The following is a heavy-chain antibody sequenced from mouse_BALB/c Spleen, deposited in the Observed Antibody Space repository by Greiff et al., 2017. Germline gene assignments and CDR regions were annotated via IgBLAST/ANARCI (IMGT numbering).Heavy chain of an antibody. CDR2: ISSGGSYT. D-gene: IGHD3-3*01. CDR3: AKLGSFYYAMDY. V-gene: IGHV5-9-4*01. J-gene: IGHJ4*01. Sequence: DVKLVESGGGLVKPGGSLKLSCAASGFTFSSYAMSWVRQSPEKRLEWVAEISSGGSYTYYPDTVTGRFTISRDNAKNTLYLEMSSLRSEDTAMYYCAKLGSFYYAMDYWGQGTSVTVSS. CDR1: GFTFSSYA.